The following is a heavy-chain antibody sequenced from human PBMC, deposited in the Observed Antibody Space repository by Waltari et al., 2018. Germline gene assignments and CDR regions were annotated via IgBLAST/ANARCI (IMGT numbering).Heavy chain of an antibody. CDR2: ISGSGST. J-gene: IGHJ4*02. Sequence: QVQLQESGPGLVKPSETLSLTCTVPGGSISTYYWSWMRQPAGKGLEWIGRISGSGSTNDNPSLKSRVTMSVDTSKNQFSLKLNSVTAADTAVYYCARDGLGSRPFDYWGQGTLVTVSS. CDR1: GGSISTYY. V-gene: IGHV4-4*07. D-gene: IGHD3-16*01. CDR3: ARDGLGSRPFDY.